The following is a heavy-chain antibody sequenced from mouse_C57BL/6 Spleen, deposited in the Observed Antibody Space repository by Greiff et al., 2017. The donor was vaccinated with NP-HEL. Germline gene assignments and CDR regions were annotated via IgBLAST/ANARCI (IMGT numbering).Heavy chain of an antibody. CDR2: IYPGDGDT. V-gene: IGHV1-82*01. Sequence: VKLQESGPELVKPGASVKISCKASGYAFSSSWMNWVKQRPGKGLEWIGRIYPGDGDTNYNGKFKGKATLTADKSSSTAYMQLSSLTSDDSAVYFCARSGDYDRPGCADWGQGTLVTVSA. CDR3: ARSGDYDRPGCAD. J-gene: IGHJ3*01. D-gene: IGHD2-4*01. CDR1: GYAFSSSW.